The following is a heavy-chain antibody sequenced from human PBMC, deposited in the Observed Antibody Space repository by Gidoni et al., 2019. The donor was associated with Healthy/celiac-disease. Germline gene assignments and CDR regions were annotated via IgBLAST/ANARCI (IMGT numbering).Heavy chain of an antibody. CDR3: AKGLLVHHYYYGMDV. D-gene: IGHD6-6*01. Sequence: EVQLVESGGGLVQPGRSLRLSCAASGFTFDDYAMHWVRQAPGKGLAWVSGISWNSGSIGYADSVKGRFTISRDNAKNSLYLQMNSLRAEDTALYYCAKGLLVHHYYYGMDVWGQGTTVTVSS. CDR1: GFTFDDYA. CDR2: ISWNSGSI. V-gene: IGHV3-9*01. J-gene: IGHJ6*02.